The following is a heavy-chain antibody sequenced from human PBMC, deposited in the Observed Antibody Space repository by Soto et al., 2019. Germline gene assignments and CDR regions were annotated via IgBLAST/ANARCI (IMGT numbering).Heavy chain of an antibody. J-gene: IGHJ6*02. Sequence: PSQTLSLTGAISGGSVSSNSAAWNWIRQSPSRGLEWLGRTYYRSKWYNDYAVSAKSRITINPDTSKNQFSLQLNSVTPEDTAVYYCARGYSSSWYGGYYYYGMDVWGQGTTVTVSS. D-gene: IGHD6-13*01. V-gene: IGHV6-1*01. CDR1: GGSVSSNSAA. CDR3: ARGYSSSWYGGYYYYGMDV. CDR2: TYYRSKWYN.